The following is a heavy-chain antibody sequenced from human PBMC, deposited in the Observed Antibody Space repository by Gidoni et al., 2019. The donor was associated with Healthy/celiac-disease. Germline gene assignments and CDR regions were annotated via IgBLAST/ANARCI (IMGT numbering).Heavy chain of an antibody. J-gene: IGHJ5*02. CDR3: AKDRRYSSSSGAFDP. Sequence: EVQLLESGVGLVQPGRSLTLSCAAPGFTFDHYAMHWVLQAPGKGLEWVSGISWNSGRIDYADSVKGRFTISRDNAKNALYLQMNSLRAEDTALYYCAKDRRYSSSSGAFDPWGQGTLVTVSS. CDR2: ISWNSGRI. V-gene: IGHV3-9*01. D-gene: IGHD6-6*01. CDR1: GFTFDHYA.